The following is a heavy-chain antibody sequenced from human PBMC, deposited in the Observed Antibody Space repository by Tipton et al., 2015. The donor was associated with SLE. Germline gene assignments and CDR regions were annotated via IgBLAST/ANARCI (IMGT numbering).Heavy chain of an antibody. V-gene: IGHV1-8*03. Sequence: QSGAEVKKPGASVKVSCKASGYTFTTYDINWVRQATGQGLEWMGWMNPNSGNTGYAQKFQGRVTITRNTSISTAYMELSSLRSEDTAVYYCARAPRGRDMYYFDYWGQGTLVTVSS. CDR3: ARAPRGRDMYYFDY. D-gene: IGHD1-26*01. J-gene: IGHJ4*02. CDR1: GYTFTTYD. CDR2: MNPNSGNT.